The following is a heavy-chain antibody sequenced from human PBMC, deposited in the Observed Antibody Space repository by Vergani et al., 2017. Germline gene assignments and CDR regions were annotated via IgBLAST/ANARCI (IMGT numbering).Heavy chain of an antibody. J-gene: IGHJ4*02. V-gene: IGHV3-21*01. CDR3: ARDRGSSGRPH. CDR1: GFTFSSYG. D-gene: IGHD3-22*01. CDR2: ISSSSSYI. Sequence: VQLVESGGGVVQPGRSLRLSCAASGFTFSSYGMHWVRQAPGKGLEWVSSISSSSSYIYYADSVKGRFTISRDNAKNSLYLQMNSLRAEDTAVYYCARDRGSSGRPHWGQGTLVTVSS.